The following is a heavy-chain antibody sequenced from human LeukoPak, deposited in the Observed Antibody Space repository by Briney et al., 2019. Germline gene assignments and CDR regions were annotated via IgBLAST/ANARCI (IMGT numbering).Heavy chain of an antibody. CDR2: ISYDGSNK. J-gene: IGHJ4*02. Sequence: GGSLRPSCAASGFTFCSYAMHWVRQAPGKGLEWVAVISYDGSNKYYADSVKGRFTISRDNSKNTLYLQMNSLRAEDTAVYYCARDASFLGRLGELSHLDYWGQGTLVTVSS. V-gene: IGHV3-30*04. CDR1: GFTFCSYA. D-gene: IGHD3-16*02. CDR3: ARDASFLGRLGELSHLDY.